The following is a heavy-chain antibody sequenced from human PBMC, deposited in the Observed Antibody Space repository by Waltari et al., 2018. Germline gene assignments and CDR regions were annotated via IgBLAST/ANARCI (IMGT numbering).Heavy chain of an antibody. V-gene: IGHV6-1*01. D-gene: IGHD2-15*01. CDR3: ARKILLGDGMDV. CDR1: GDSVSSNSAA. Sequence: QVQLQQSGPGLVKPSQTLSLTCAISGDSVSSNSAAWNWNRQSPSRGLEWLGRTYYRSKWYNDNSVSVKTRITVNPDTAKIQFSLQLNSVIPEDTAVYYCARKILLGDGMDVWGQGTTVTVSS. J-gene: IGHJ6*02. CDR2: TYYRSKWYN.